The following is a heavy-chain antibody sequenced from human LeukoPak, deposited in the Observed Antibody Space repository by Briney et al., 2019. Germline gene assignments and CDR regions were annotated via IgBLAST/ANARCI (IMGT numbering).Heavy chain of an antibody. CDR3: ARDPGAYYDSSGYYYAGAFDI. J-gene: IGHJ3*02. CDR1: GFTFSRYW. CDR2: IKEDGSDK. V-gene: IGHV3-7*01. Sequence: PGGSLRLSCAASGFTFSRYWMTWVRQAPGKGLEWVAHIKEDGSDKYYVDSVKGRFTISRDNAKNSLYLQMNSLRAEDTAVYYCARDPGAYYDSSGYYYAGAFDIWGQGTMVTVSS. D-gene: IGHD3-22*01.